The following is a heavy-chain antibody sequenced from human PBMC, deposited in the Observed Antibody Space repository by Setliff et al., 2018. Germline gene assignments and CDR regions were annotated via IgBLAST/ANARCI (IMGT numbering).Heavy chain of an antibody. CDR2: TNWNGDDI. CDR3: ARTCSGSGCYAGLES. J-gene: IGHJ4*02. Sequence: GSLRLSCAASGFTFSTYTMNWVRQAPGKGLEWVSGTNWNGDDISYADSVRGRFTISRDNSKNTLYLQMNSLRPEDTAVYYCARTCSGSGCYAGLESWGQGTPVTVSS. CDR1: GFTFSTYT. D-gene: IGHD2-15*01. V-gene: IGHV3-23*01.